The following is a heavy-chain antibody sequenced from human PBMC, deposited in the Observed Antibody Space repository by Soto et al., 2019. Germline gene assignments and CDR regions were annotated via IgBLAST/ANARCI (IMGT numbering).Heavy chain of an antibody. CDR3: ARGSGGATATLDYYYFYMDV. CDR2: INPNGGVT. J-gene: IGHJ6*03. CDR1: GDSFNDYY. V-gene: IGHV1-2*04. D-gene: IGHD5-12*01. Sequence: QVQLVQSGAEVRKPGASVTVSCRSSGDSFNDYYIHWVRQAPGQGFEGMGWINPNGGVTKYAQKFQGWVSMTRDTSIRTVYMQLSRLRSDDTAVYYSARGSGGATATLDYYYFYMDVWGTGTTVTVSS.